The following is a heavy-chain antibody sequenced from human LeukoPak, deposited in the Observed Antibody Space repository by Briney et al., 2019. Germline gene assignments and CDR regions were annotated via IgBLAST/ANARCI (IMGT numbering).Heavy chain of an antibody. V-gene: IGHV3-7*01. J-gene: IGHJ4*02. Sequence: SGGSLRLSRAASGFTFSSYWMSWVRQAPGKGLEWVANIKQDGSNKYYADSVKGRFTISRDNSKNTLYLQMNSLRAEDTAVYYCAKDRGDSSGYHHPDYWGQGTLVTVSS. CDR2: IKQDGSNK. CDR3: AKDRGDSSGYHHPDY. CDR1: GFTFSSYW. D-gene: IGHD3-22*01.